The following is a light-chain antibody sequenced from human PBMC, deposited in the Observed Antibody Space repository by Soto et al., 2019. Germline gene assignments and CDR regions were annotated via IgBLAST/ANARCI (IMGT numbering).Light chain of an antibody. CDR2: DTS. V-gene: IGKV3-15*01. Sequence: ILLTQSPATLSVSPGERVTLSCRASQSLNSNLAWYQQRPGQAPRLLIYDTSTRATGIPARFSGSGSGTEFTLNISSLQSEDFAVYYCQQYNNWWTFGQGTKVEIK. CDR1: QSLNSN. CDR3: QQYNNWWT. J-gene: IGKJ1*01.